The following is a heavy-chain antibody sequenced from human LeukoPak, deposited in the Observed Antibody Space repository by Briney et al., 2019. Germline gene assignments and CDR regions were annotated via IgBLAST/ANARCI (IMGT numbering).Heavy chain of an antibody. CDR3: AREQTYSSSWPYYYYYMDV. J-gene: IGHJ6*03. D-gene: IGHD6-13*01. CDR2: IYTSGST. V-gene: IGHV4-4*07. Sequence: PGGSLRLSCAVSGFTFSSYAMSWVRQAPGKGLEWIGRIYTSGSTNYNPSLKSRVTMSVDTSKNQFSLKLSSVTAADTAVSYCAREQTYSSSWPYYYYYMDVWGKGTTVTVSS. CDR1: GFTFSSYA.